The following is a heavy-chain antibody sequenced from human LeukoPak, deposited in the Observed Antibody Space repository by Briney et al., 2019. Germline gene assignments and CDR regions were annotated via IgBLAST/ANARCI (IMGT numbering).Heavy chain of an antibody. CDR1: GGSISSSSYY. CDR2: IYYSGST. V-gene: IGHV4-39*01. Sequence: SETLSLTCTVSGGSISSSSYYWGWIRQSPGKGLEWIGSIYYSGSTYYNPSLKSRVTISVDTSKNQFSLKLSSVTAADTAVYYCASRETPYYYDSSGYYDYWGQGTLVTVSS. J-gene: IGHJ4*02. D-gene: IGHD3-22*01. CDR3: ASRETPYYYDSSGYYDY.